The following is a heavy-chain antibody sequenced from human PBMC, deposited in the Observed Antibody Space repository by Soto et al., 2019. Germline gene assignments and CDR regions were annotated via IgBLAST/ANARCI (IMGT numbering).Heavy chain of an antibody. V-gene: IGHV1-8*01. D-gene: IGHD3-3*01. CDR3: ARGRITIFRVVILDI. J-gene: IGHJ3*02. CDR1: GYTFTSYD. Sequence: QVQLVQSGAEVKKPGASVKVSCNASGYTFTSYDINWVRLATGQGLEWMGWMNPNSGNTGYAQKFQGRVTMTRNTSISTAYMELSSLRSEDTAASYCARGRITIFRVVILDIWGQGTMVTVSS. CDR2: MNPNSGNT.